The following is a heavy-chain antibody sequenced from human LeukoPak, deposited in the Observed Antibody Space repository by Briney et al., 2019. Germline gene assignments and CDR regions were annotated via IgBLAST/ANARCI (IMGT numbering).Heavy chain of an antibody. CDR3: ARGHWTLIAARGESGFDP. CDR2: IYPGDSDT. V-gene: IGHV5-51*01. CDR1: GYSFTSYW. Sequence: GESLKISCKGSGYSFTSYWIGWVRQMPGKGLEWMGIIYPGDSDTRYSPSFQGQVTISADKSISTAYLQWSSLRSEDTAVYYCARGHWTLIAARGESGFDPWGQGTLVTVSS. D-gene: IGHD6-6*01. J-gene: IGHJ5*02.